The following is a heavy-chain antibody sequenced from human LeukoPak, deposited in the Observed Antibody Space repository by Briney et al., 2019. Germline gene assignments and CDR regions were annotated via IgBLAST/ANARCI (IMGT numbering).Heavy chain of an antibody. CDR2: IYDGGTT. V-gene: IGHV3-53*01. D-gene: IGHD1-14*01. Sequence: HPGGSLRLSCAASGFTVSSNYMSWVRQAPGKGLEWVSIIYDGGTTYHADSVKGRFTISRDNSKNTVFLQMNSLRAEDTAVYYCAREQPPGVYFDCWGQGALVTVSS. J-gene: IGHJ4*02. CDR1: GFTVSSNY. CDR3: AREQPPGVYFDC.